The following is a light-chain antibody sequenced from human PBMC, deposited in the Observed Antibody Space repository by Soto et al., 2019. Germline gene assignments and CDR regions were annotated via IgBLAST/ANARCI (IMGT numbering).Light chain of an antibody. Sequence: DIQMTQSPSTLSASVGDRVTITCRASQSISSWLAWYQQKPGKAPKLLIYKASSLESGVPSRFNGSGSGTEFTLTISSLQPDDFATFYCQQYKSYSLHGFGQGTKLEIK. J-gene: IGKJ2*03. CDR3: QQYKSYSLHG. CDR1: QSISSW. V-gene: IGKV1-5*03. CDR2: KAS.